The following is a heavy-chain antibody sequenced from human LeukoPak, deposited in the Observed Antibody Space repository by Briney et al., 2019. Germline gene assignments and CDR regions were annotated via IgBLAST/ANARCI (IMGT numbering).Heavy chain of an antibody. CDR1: GLSLSTSGEG. Sequence: SGPTLVNPTQTLTLTCTFSGLSLSTSGEGVGWIRQPPGKALEWLALIYWNDDQRYSPSLKSRLTITKDTSNNQVVLTTTNMDPVDTATYYCAHRRRYCSSTSCPNWFDPWGQGTLVTVSS. V-gene: IGHV2-5*01. J-gene: IGHJ5*02. D-gene: IGHD2-2*01. CDR3: AHRRRYCSSTSCPNWFDP. CDR2: IYWNDDQ.